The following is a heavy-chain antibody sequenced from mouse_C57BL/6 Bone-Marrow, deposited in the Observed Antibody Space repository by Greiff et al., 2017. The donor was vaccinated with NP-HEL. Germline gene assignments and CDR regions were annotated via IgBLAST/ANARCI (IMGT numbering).Heavy chain of an antibody. CDR2: IRNKANNHAT. CDR1: GFTFSDAW. Sequence: DVMLVESGGGLVQPGGSMKLSCAASGFTFSDAWMDWVRQSPEKGLEWVAEIRNKANNHATYYAESVKGRFTISRDDSKSSVYLQMNSLRAEDTGIYYCTRAGNYFYAMDYWGQGTSVTVSS. J-gene: IGHJ4*01. CDR3: TRAGNYFYAMDY. D-gene: IGHD2-1*01. V-gene: IGHV6-6*01.